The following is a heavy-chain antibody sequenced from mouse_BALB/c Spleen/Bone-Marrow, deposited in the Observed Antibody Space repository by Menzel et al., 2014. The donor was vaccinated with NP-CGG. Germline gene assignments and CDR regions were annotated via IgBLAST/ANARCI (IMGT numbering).Heavy chain of an antibody. J-gene: IGHJ4*01. CDR1: GFTFSDYY. D-gene: IGHD2-14*01. CDR2: ISDGGSYT. V-gene: IGHV5-4*02. Sequence: EVKLMESGGGLVKLGGSPKLSCAASGFTFSDYYMYWVRQTPEKRLEWVATISDGGSYTDYPGSVKGRFTVSRDNAKNNLYLQMSSLKSEDTAMYFCARTYRPFALDYWGQGTSVTVSS. CDR3: ARTYRPFALDY.